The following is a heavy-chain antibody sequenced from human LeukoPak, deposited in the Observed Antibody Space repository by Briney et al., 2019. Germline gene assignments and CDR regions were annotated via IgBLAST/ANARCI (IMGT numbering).Heavy chain of an antibody. V-gene: IGHV3-30*03. Sequence: PGGSLRLSCAASGFTFSNAWMSWVRQAPGKGLEWVAVISYDGSNKYYADSVKGRFTISRDNSKNTLYLQMNSLRAEDTAVYHCARDGYYYGSGSYPYYYYYYMDVWGKGTTVTVSS. CDR3: ARDGYYYGSGSYPYYYYYYMDV. CDR1: GFTFSNAW. J-gene: IGHJ6*03. D-gene: IGHD3-10*01. CDR2: ISYDGSNK.